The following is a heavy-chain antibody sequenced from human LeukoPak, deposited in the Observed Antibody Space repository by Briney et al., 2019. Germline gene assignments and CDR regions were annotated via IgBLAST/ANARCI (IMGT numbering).Heavy chain of an antibody. CDR3: ARGLGEGYPDY. J-gene: IGHJ4*02. CDR2: IYNSGST. Sequence: SETLSLTCTVSGASISSQYWTWIRQPPGKGLEWIGYIYNSGSTNYNPSLKSRVTMSIDTSKNQFSLKLSSVTAADTAVYYCARGLGEGYPDYWGQGTLVTVSP. CDR1: GASISSQY. V-gene: IGHV4-59*11. D-gene: IGHD5-24*01.